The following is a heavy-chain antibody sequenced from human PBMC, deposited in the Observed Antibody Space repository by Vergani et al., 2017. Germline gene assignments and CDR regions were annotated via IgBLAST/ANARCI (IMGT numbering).Heavy chain of an antibody. D-gene: IGHD3-16*01. J-gene: IGHJ4*02. Sequence: QLQLQESGSGLVKPSQTLSLTCAVSGGSISSGGYSWSWIRQPPGKGLEWIGYIYHSGSTYYNPSLKSRVTISVDTSKNQFSLKLSSVTAADTAVYYCARGGDMITFGGNWDYFDYWGQGTLVTVSS. CDR3: ARGGDMITFGGNWDYFDY. V-gene: IGHV4-30-2*01. CDR1: GGSISSGGYS. CDR2: IYHSGST.